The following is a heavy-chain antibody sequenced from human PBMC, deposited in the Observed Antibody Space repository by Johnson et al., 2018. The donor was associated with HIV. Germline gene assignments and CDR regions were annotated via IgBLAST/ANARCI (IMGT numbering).Heavy chain of an antibody. CDR3: AREGASAVRYSSSWYGHDAFDI. Sequence: VQLVESGGGLIQPGGSLRLSCAASGFTVSSNYMSWVRQAPGKGLEWVSVIYSGCSTYYADSVKGRFTISRANSKNTLYLQMNSLRAEDTAVYYCAREGASAVRYSSSWYGHDAFDIWGQGTMVTVSS. CDR1: GFTVSSNY. J-gene: IGHJ3*02. D-gene: IGHD6-13*01. CDR2: IYSGCST. V-gene: IGHV3-53*01.